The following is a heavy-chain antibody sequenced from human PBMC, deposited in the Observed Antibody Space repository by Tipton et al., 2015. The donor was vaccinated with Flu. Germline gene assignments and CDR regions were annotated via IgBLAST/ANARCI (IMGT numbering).Heavy chain of an antibody. CDR1: GGPFSANC. CDR3: ARRDYSNYVSDPKSWFDP. D-gene: IGHD4-11*01. CDR2: VTHSGDT. V-gene: IGHV4-59*08. Sequence: TLSLTCTVSGGPFSANCWSWIRQSPGKGLEWIGCVTHSGDTPYSPSLKSRVAISLDTSKNQFSLKVFSVTAADTAVYYCARRDYSNYVSDPKSWFDPWGQGILVTVSS. J-gene: IGHJ5*02.